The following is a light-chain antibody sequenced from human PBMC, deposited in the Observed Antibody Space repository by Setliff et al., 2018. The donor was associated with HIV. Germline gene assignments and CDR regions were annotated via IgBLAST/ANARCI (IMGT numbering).Light chain of an antibody. CDR2: EVN. CDR3: STYRASSSTYV. Sequence: QSALTQPPSVSGSPGQSVTISCTGTNSDIGTYNRVAWYQQTPGTAPKLVIYEVNFRASGVPDRFSGSKSGNTASLTISGLQPEDEGDYYCSTYRASSSTYVFGTGTKVTVL. CDR1: NSDIGTYNR. V-gene: IGLV2-18*02. J-gene: IGLJ1*01.